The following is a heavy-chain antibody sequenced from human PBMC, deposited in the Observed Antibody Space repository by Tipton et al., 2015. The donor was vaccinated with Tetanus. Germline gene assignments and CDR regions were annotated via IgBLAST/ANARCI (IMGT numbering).Heavy chain of an antibody. CDR1: GDSISRGGLF. V-gene: IGHV4-31*03. J-gene: IGHJ5*02. Sequence: TLSLTCTVSGDSISRGGLFWNWVRPRPGGGPGWVGYIYYRGDTYYNPSLKRRVSISGDTSKNQFSLNLTSVTAADPAVYYCARDQGGGRVVRLNWLDPWGQGTLVTVSS. D-gene: IGHD6-6*01. CDR3: ARDQGGGRVVRLNWLDP. CDR2: IYYRGDT.